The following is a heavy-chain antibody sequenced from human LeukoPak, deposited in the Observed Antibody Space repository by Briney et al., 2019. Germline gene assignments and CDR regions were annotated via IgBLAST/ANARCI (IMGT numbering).Heavy chain of an antibody. CDR1: GYTVSDKP. CDR2: IYSDGST. D-gene: IGHD1/OR15-1a*01. CDR3: AARPDSNREPYDY. J-gene: IGHJ4*02. V-gene: IGHV3-66*01. Sequence: PGGSLRLSCAASGYTVSDKPMTWVRQAAGKGLEWVSVIYSDGSTYYSESVKGRFYISRDNTKNTLYLQMNSLGAEDTAVYYCAARPDSNREPYDYWGQGTLVTVSS.